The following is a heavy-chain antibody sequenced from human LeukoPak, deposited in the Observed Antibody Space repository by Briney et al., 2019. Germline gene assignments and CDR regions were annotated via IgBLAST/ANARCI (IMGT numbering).Heavy chain of an antibody. Sequence: GGSLRLSCAASGFTFSSYSMNWVRQAPGKGLEWVSYISSSSSTIYYADSVKGRFTISRDNAKNSLYLQMNSLRAEDAAVYFCAKAPVTSCRGAYCYPFDSWGQGTLVTVSS. D-gene: IGHD2-21*01. CDR1: GFTFSSYS. CDR3: AKAPVTSCRGAYCYPFDS. CDR2: ISSSSSTI. V-gene: IGHV3-48*01. J-gene: IGHJ4*02.